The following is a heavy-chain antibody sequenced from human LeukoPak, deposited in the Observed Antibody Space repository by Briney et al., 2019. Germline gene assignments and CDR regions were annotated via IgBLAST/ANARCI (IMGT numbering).Heavy chain of an antibody. Sequence: GGSLRLSCAASGFIFSTYGMHWVRQAPGKGLEWVAVISYDGNDKYYADSVKGRFTISRDNSKKTLYLQMNSLRVEDTAVYYCARTGGYFYDSSGYYYFDYWGQGTLVTVSS. CDR3: ARTGGYFYDSSGYYYFDY. CDR1: GFIFSTYG. J-gene: IGHJ4*02. V-gene: IGHV3-30*03. D-gene: IGHD3-22*01. CDR2: ISYDGNDK.